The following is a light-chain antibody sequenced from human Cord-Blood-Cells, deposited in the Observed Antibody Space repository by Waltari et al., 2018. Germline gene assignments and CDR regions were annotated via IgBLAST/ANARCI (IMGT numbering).Light chain of an antibody. CDR2: DVS. J-gene: IGLJ1*01. CDR3: SSYTSSSTYV. Sequence: SALTQPASVSGSPGKSITLSCTGTSSDVGGYNSVSCYQQHPGKAPKLMIYDVSNRPAGVSNRFSGSKSGNTASLTISGLQAEDEADYYCSSYTSSSTYVFGTGTKVTVL. V-gene: IGLV2-14*01. CDR1: SSDVGGYNS.